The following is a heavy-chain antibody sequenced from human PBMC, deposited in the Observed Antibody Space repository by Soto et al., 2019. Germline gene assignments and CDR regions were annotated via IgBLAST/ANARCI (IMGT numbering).Heavy chain of an antibody. CDR2: ISSSSSTI. CDR3: ARDRADYYYYYMDV. Sequence: GGSLRLSCAASGFIFSNYAMNWVRQAPGKGLEWVSYISSSSSTIYYADSVKGRFTISRDNAKNSLYLQMNSLRAEDTAVYYCARDRADYYYYYMDVWGKGTTVTVSS. J-gene: IGHJ6*03. CDR1: GFIFSNYA. V-gene: IGHV3-48*01.